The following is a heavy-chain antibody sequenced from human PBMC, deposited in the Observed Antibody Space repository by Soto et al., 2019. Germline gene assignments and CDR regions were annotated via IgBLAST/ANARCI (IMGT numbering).Heavy chain of an antibody. V-gene: IGHV3-30*18. J-gene: IGHJ4*02. D-gene: IGHD2-2*01. Sequence: QVQLVESGGGVVQPGRSLRLSCAASGFTFSSYGMHWVRQAPGKGLEWVAVISYDDRNKYYADSVKGRFTISRDNSKNXLKLQLNSLRREGTTVYYCAKRGGGYCTSTDCPDYWGQGPLVTVSS. CDR2: ISYDDRNK. CDR1: GFTFSSYG. CDR3: AKRGGGYCTSTDCPDY.